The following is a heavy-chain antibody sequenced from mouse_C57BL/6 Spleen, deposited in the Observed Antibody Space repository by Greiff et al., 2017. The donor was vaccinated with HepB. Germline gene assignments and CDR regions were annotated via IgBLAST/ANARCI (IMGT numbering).Heavy chain of an antibody. J-gene: IGHJ3*01. CDR3: ATYAGSSSFAY. CDR2: IYPRSGNT. CDR1: GYTFTSYG. D-gene: IGHD1-1*01. V-gene: IGHV1-81*01. Sequence: QVQLKESGAELARPGASVKLSCKASGYTFTSYGISWVKQRTGQGLEWIGEIYPRSGNTYYNEKFKGKATLTADKSSSTAYMELRSLTSEDSAVYFCATYAGSSSFAYWGQGTLVTVSA.